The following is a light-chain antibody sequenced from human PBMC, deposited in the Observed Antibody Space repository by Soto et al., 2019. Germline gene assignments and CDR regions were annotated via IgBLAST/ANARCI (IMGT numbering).Light chain of an antibody. J-gene: IGLJ1*01. CDR1: SSDVGGYNP. CDR2: DVS. V-gene: IGLV2-11*01. Sequence: QSVLTQPRSVSGSPGQSVTISCTGTSSDVGGYNPVSWYQQLPGRAPKLMIYDVSKWPSGVPDRFSGSKSGNTASLTISGLQAEDEADYYCCSYAGSYTYVFGAGTKVTVL. CDR3: CSYAGSYTYV.